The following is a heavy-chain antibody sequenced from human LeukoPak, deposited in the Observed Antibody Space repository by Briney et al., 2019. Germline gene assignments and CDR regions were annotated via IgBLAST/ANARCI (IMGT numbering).Heavy chain of an antibody. CDR3: ARVFQGGDGAFDI. CDR2: IYHSGST. V-gene: IGHV4-38-2*02. CDR1: GYSIRSGYY. Sequence: SETLSLTCTVSGYSIRSGYYWGWIRQPPGKGLEWIGSIYHSGSTYYNPSLKSRVTISVDTSKNQFSLKLSSVTAADTGVYYCARVFQGGDGAFDIWGQGTMVTVSS. D-gene: IGHD3-16*01. J-gene: IGHJ3*02.